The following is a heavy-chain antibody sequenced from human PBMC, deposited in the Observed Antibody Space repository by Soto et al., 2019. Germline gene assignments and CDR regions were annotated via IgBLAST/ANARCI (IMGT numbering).Heavy chain of an antibody. Sequence: WGSLRLSCAASGFTFSSYGMHGVRQAPGKGLKWVAVISYDGSNKYYADSVKGRLTISRDNSKNTRYLQMNSLRAEDTAVYYCAKNLDYCFRFQLIFDYWGQGTLVAVSS. J-gene: IGHJ4*02. CDR2: ISYDGSNK. CDR1: GFTFSSYG. V-gene: IGHV3-30*18. CDR3: AKNLDYCFRFQLIFDY. D-gene: IGHD3-10*01.